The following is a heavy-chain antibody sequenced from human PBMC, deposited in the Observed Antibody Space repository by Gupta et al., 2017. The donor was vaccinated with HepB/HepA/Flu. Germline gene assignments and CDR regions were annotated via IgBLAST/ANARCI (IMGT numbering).Heavy chain of an antibody. CDR3: ARELD. CDR2: ISYDGSNK. Sequence: QVQLVESGGGVVQPGRSLRLSCAASGFTFSSYAMHWVRQAPGKGLEWVAVISYDGSNKYYADSVKGRFTISRDNSKNTLYLQMNSLRAEDTAVYYCARELDWGQGTLVTVSS. V-gene: IGHV3-30-3*01. CDR1: GFTFSSYA. J-gene: IGHJ4*02.